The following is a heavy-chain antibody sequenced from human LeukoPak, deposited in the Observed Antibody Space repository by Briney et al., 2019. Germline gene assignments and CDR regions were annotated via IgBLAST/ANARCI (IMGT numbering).Heavy chain of an antibody. V-gene: IGHV1-46*01. CDR2: INPSGGST. Sequence: GASVKVSCKASEYTFTDYYVHWVRQAPGQGLEWMGIINPSGGSTSYAQKFQGRVTMTRDMSTSTGYMELSSLRSEDTAVYYCARDNSAEDTAWWFDPWGQGTLVTVSS. CDR3: ARDNSAEDTAWWFDP. D-gene: IGHD1-14*01. CDR1: EYTFTDYY. J-gene: IGHJ5*02.